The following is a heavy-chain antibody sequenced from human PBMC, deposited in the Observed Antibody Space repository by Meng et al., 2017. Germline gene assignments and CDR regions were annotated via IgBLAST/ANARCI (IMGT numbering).Heavy chain of an antibody. CDR3: ARGLAVAGTVFWFDP. CDR2: MNPNSGNT. J-gene: IGHJ5*02. Sequence: QVARVQTGAEGKLPGASVKVSCTGSGYTLTSYDINWVRQATGKGLEWMGWMNPNSGNTGYAQKFQGRVTITRNTSISTAYMELSSLRSEDTAVYYCARGLAVAGTVFWFDPWGQGTLVTVSS. D-gene: IGHD6-19*01. V-gene: IGHV1-8*03. CDR1: GYTLTSYD.